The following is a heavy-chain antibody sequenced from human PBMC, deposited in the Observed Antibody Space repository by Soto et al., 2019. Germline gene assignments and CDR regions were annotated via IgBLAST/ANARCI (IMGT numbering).Heavy chain of an antibody. J-gene: IGHJ6*02. CDR2: INPNSGGT. CDR1: GYTFTGYY. V-gene: IGHV1-2*04. CDR3: ARDRRLVSRYYYGMDV. Sequence: GASVKVSCKASGYTFTGYYMHWVRQAPGQGLEWMGWINPNSGGTNYAQKFQGWVTMTRDTSISTAYMELSRLRSDDTAVYYCARDRRLVSRYYYGMDVWGQGTTVTVSS. D-gene: IGHD6-19*01.